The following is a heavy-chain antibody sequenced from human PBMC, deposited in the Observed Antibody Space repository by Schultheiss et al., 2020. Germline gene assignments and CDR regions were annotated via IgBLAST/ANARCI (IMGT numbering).Heavy chain of an antibody. D-gene: IGHD3-3*01. CDR2: IYPGDSDT. Sequence: GGSLRLSCKGSGYSFTSYWIGWVRQMPGKGLEWMGIIYPGDSDTRYSPSFQGQVTFSADKSITTAYLQWSSLKASDTAMYYCARLGAADSGAMDVWGQGTTVTVSS. V-gene: IGHV5-51*01. CDR3: ARLGAADSGAMDV. J-gene: IGHJ6*02. CDR1: GYSFTSYW.